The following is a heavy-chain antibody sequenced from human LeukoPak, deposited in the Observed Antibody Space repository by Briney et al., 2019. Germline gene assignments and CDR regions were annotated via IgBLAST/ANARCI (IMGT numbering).Heavy chain of an antibody. CDR1: GGSFSGYY. CDR3: ARKYCSTTSCSYAFDI. J-gene: IGHJ3*02. CDR2: TSHSGST. V-gene: IGHV4-34*01. D-gene: IGHD2-2*01. Sequence: SETLSLTCAVYGGSFSGYYWSWIRQPPGKGLEWIGETSHSGSTYYNPSLESRVTISVDTSKKQFSLKLTSVTAADTAVYFCARKYCSTTSCSYAFDIWGQGTMVTVSS.